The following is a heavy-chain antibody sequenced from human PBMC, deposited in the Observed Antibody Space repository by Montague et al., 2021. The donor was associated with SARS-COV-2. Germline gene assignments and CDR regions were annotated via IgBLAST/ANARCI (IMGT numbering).Heavy chain of an antibody. CDR2: ISSSSYI. V-gene: IGHV3-21*01. D-gene: IGHD3-3*01. CDR3: ARDKITIFGVVIIDY. J-gene: IGHJ4*02. CDR1: GFTFSSYS. Sequence: SLRLSCAASGFTFSSYSMNWVRQAPGKGLEWVSSISSSSYIYYADSVKGRSTISRDNAKNSLYLQMNSLRAEDTAVYYCARDKITIFGVVIIDYWGQGTLVTVS.